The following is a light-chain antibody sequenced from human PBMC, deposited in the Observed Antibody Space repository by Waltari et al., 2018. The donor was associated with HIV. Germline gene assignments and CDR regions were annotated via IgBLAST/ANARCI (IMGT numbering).Light chain of an antibody. Sequence: QSVLTQPPSASGTPGQRVTISCSGSNSNIGSHPVSWYQQLPETAPKLLIQSTNPRPSGVPDRFSASKSGTSASLAISGLQSDDESEYYCASWDDSLKGVIFGGGTTLTVV. CDR2: STN. V-gene: IGLV1-44*01. CDR3: ASWDDSLKGVI. CDR1: NSNIGSHP. J-gene: IGLJ2*01.